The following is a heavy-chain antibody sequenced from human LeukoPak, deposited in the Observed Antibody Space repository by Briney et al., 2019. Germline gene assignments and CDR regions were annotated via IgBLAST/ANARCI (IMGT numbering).Heavy chain of an antibody. D-gene: IGHD3-9*01. CDR3: AREPYDILTGYGKNWFDP. CDR1: GGSITSGGYS. J-gene: IGHJ5*02. V-gene: IGHV4-30-2*01. Sequence: SGTLSFTCAVSGGSITSGGYSWSWIRRAPGKGLEWIGYIYHSGSTHYNPSLKRRITISVDTSKTQLSLTLTSVTAADTAVYSCAREPYDILTGYGKNWFDPWGQGTLVTVSS. CDR2: IYHSGST.